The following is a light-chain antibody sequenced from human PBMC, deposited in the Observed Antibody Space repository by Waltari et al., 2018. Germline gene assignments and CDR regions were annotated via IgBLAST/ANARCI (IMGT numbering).Light chain of an antibody. CDR1: QSVRSY. Sequence: EILLTQSPVTLSVSPGERATLSCKASQSVRSYLAWYQQKPGQAPRLLIYDASNRASGIPARFSGSGSGTDFTLTISSLQPDDCATYYCQQYSTYSRTFGQGTKVEIK. J-gene: IGKJ1*01. CDR3: QQYSTYSRT. V-gene: IGKV3-11*01. CDR2: DAS.